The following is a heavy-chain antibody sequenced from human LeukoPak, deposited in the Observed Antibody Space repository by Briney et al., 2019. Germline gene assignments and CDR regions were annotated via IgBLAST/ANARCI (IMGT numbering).Heavy chain of an antibody. D-gene: IGHD6-6*01. CDR2: IYYSGST. V-gene: IGHV4-39*01. J-gene: IGHJ4*02. CDR3: ARPSPGGSSSAEGYYFDY. Sequence: PSETLSLTCTVSGGSISSSSYYWGWIRQPPGKGLEWIGSIYYSGSTYYNPSLKSRVTISVDTSKNQFSLKLSSVTAADTAVYYCARPSPGGSSSAEGYYFDYWGQGTLVTVSS. CDR1: GGSISSSSYY.